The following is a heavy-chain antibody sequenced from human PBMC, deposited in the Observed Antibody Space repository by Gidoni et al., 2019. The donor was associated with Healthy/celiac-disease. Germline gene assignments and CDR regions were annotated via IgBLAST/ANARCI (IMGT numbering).Heavy chain of an antibody. CDR1: GFTFTSSA. J-gene: IGHJ4*02. V-gene: IGHV1-58*01. D-gene: IGHD4-17*01. CDR2: IVVGSGNT. Sequence: QMQLVQSGPEVKKPGTSVKVTCKASGFTFTSSAVQWVLQARGQRLEWIGWIVVGSGNTNYAQKFQERVTITRDMSTSTAYMELSSLRSEDTAVYYCAADLEGYGGNQNDYWGQGTLVTVSS. CDR3: AADLEGYGGNQNDY.